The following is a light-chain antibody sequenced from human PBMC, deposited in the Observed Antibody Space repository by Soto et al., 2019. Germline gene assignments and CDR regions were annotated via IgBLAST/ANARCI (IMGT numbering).Light chain of an antibody. CDR2: WSS. CDR1: QSILDRSKNKYY. V-gene: IGKV4-1*01. J-gene: IGKJ1*01. Sequence: DIVMTQSPDSLAVSLGERATFNCKSSQSILDRSKNKYYLAWYQQESGQPPKLLIYWSSLRESGVPDRFTGSGSGTDVTLTISSLQAEDVAVYYCQQYFTSPWTFGQGTKVEI. CDR3: QQYFTSPWT.